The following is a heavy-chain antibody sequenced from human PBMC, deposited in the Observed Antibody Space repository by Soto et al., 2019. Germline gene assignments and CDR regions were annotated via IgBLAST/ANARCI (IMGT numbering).Heavy chain of an antibody. CDR2: IYYSGST. D-gene: IGHD4-17*01. CDR1: GGSISYGGYY. V-gene: IGHV4-31*03. J-gene: IGHJ4*02. Sequence: QVQLQESGPGLVKASQTLSLTCTVSGGSISYGGYYWSWIRQPPGQGLDWIGYIYYSGSTYYNPSLKSRVTISVDTSENQFSLKLSSMTAADTAVYYCARVTPDDYGDYGFFDSWGQGTLVTVSS. CDR3: ARVTPDDYGDYGFFDS.